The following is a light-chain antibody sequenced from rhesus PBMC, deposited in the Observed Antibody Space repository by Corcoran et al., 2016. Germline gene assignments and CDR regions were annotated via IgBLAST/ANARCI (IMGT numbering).Light chain of an antibody. V-gene: IGKV3-42*03. Sequence: EIVMTQSPATLSLSPGESATLSCRASQSVSSSLAWYQQKPGQYPRLLIFGVSSRARGIPDRFSGSGSGTQFPLTISSLEPEDFSVYYCQQYNNWYSFGQGTKVEIK. CDR2: GVS. CDR3: QQYNNWYS. J-gene: IGKJ2*01. CDR1: QSVSSS.